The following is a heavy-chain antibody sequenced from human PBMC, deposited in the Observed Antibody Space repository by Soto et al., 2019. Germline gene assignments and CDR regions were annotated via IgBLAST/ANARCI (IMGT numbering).Heavy chain of an antibody. CDR3: ARGHTYAYWFDP. V-gene: IGHV1-69*15. CDR2: IIPLFGAA. Sequence: QVQLVQSGAEVKKPGSSVKVSCKASGGTFSSYSINWVRQAPGQGLEWMGRIIPLFGAANYAQKFQGRITFTADESTTTAYMGLSSLRSDDTAVYYCARGHTYAYWFDPWGQGTLVTVSS. D-gene: IGHD3-16*01. J-gene: IGHJ5*02. CDR1: GGTFSSYS.